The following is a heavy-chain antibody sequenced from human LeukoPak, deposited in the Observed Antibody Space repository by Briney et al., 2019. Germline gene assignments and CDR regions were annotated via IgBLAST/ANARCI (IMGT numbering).Heavy chain of an antibody. D-gene: IGHD1-26*01. Sequence: GGSLRLSCAASGFTVSSNYMSWVRQAPGKGLEWGSVIYSGGSTYYADSVKGRFTISRDNSKNTLYLQMNSLRAEDTAVYYCARARLTAWDDSWGQGTLVTVSS. CDR1: GFTVSSNY. CDR3: ARARLTAWDDS. J-gene: IGHJ4*02. V-gene: IGHV3-66*01. CDR2: IYSGGST.